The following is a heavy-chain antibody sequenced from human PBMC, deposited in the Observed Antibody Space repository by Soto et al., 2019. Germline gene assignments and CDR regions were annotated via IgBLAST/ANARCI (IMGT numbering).Heavy chain of an antibody. J-gene: IGHJ5*02. CDR1: GGSLSSYY. D-gene: IGHD4-17*01. V-gene: IGHV4-59*12. CDR3: ARETYGDYVGYFDP. CDR2: IYYSGST. Sequence: SETLSLTWTVSGGSLSSYYWSWIRQPPGKGLEWIGYIYYSGSTNYNPSLKSRVTISVDTSKNQFSLKVSSVTAADTAVYYCARETYGDYVGYFDPWGQGTLVTVSS.